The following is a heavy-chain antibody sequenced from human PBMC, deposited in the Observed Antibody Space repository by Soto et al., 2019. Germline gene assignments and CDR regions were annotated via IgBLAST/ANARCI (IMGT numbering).Heavy chain of an antibody. CDR2: VYHTGSV. CDR1: GAPITSSY. V-gene: IGHV4-59*01. CDR3: GREGGYGGHVEY. Sequence: SETLSLTYTVSGAPITSSYWAWIRQPPGKGLEWVGAVYHTGSVNYNPSLKSRVTMSVDTSKDQFSLKLNSVTAADTAVYYCGREGGYGGHVEYWGQGTLVTVSS. J-gene: IGHJ4*02. D-gene: IGHD5-12*01.